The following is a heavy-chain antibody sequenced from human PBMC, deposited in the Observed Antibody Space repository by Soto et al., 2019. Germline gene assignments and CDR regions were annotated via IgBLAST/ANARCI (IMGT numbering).Heavy chain of an antibody. CDR3: ASIGDDFWSGYNYFDY. CDR2: IDPSGGST. CDR1: GYTFTSYY. V-gene: IGHV1-46*01. D-gene: IGHD3-3*01. Sequence: ASVKVSCKASGYTFTSYYMHWVRQAPGQGLEWMGIIDPSGGSTSYAQKFQGRVTMTRDTSTSTVYMELSSLRSEDTAVYYCASIGDDFWSGYNYFDYWGQGTLVIVSS. J-gene: IGHJ4*02.